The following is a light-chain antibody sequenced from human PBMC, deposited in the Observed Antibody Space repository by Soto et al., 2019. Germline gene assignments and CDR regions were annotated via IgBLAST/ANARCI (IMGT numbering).Light chain of an antibody. V-gene: IGLV3-21*02. J-gene: IGLJ1*01. CDR3: QVWDISSDQYL. Sequence: SYDLTQPPAVSVAPGQTARITWGGNNLESKSVHWSQQRPGQAPVLVLYDDGNRPSGIPERLSGSNSGSTATLTISSVEASDEADYFCQVWDISSDQYLFGPGTKVTVL. CDR1: NLESKS. CDR2: DDG.